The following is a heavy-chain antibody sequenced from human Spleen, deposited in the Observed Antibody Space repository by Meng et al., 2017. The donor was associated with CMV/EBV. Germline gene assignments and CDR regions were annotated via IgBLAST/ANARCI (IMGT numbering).Heavy chain of an antibody. D-gene: IGHD1-26*01. J-gene: IGHJ5*02. V-gene: IGHV4-61*01. CDR3: GRSTGAAAYDP. CDR1: GGSVSSGSYY. CDR2: IYYSGST. Sequence: SETLSLTCTVSGGSVSSGSYYWSWIRQPPGKGLEWIGYIYYSGSTNYNPSLKSRVTISIDTSKNQFSLKLSSVTAADTAVYYCGRSTGAAAYDPWGQGTLVTVSS.